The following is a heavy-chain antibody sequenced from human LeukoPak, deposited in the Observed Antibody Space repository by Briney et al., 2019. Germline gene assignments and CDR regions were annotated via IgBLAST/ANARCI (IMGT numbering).Heavy chain of an antibody. D-gene: IGHD6-6*01. J-gene: IGHJ4*02. CDR3: ASYKWYSSSSGNQYYFDY. Sequence: ASVKVSCKASGYTFTGYYMHWVRQAPGQGLEWMGWINPNSGGTNYAQKFQGRVTMTRDTSISTAYMELSRLRSDDTAVYYCASYKWYSSSSGNQYYFDYWGQGTLVTVSS. V-gene: IGHV1-2*02. CDR2: INPNSGGT. CDR1: GYTFTGYY.